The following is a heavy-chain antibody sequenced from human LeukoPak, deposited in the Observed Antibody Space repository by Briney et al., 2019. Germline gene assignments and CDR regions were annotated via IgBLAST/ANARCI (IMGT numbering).Heavy chain of an antibody. CDR3: ARDSQWPL. Sequence: ASVKVSCKASGYTFTSYGINWVRPAPGQGLEWMGWISAYLGNTNYAQKLQGRVTMTTDTSTSTAYMDLTSLRSDDTAVYYCARDSQWPLWGQGTLVIVSS. V-gene: IGHV1-18*01. CDR2: ISAYLGNT. J-gene: IGHJ4*02. D-gene: IGHD6-19*01. CDR1: GYTFTSYG.